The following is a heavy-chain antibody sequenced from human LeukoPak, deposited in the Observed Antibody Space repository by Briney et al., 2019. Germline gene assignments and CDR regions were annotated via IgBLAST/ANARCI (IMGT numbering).Heavy chain of an antibody. Sequence: GGSLRLSCAASGFSISNYWMHWIRQAPGKGLEWVSSITSSSSYISYADSLKGRFTISRDNAKNSLYLQMNSLRAEDTAVYYCARDPGGYSYVDYWGQGTLVTVSS. J-gene: IGHJ4*02. D-gene: IGHD5-18*01. CDR3: ARDPGGYSYVDY. V-gene: IGHV3-21*01. CDR1: GFSISNYW. CDR2: ITSSSSYI.